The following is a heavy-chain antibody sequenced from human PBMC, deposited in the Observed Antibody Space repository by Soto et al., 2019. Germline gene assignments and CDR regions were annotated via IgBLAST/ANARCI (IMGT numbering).Heavy chain of an antibody. Sequence: PSQTLSLTCDISGDSVSSNNVAWNWIRQSPSRGLEWLGRTYYRSKWYNDYAISVKSRIIVNPDTSKNRFSLQLNSVTTEDTAMYYCARQYYYGSGTYYNPYFDYWGQGTMVTV. CDR1: GDSVSSNNVA. CDR2: TYYRSKWYN. D-gene: IGHD3-10*01. J-gene: IGHJ4*02. CDR3: ARQYYYGSGTYYNPYFDY. V-gene: IGHV6-1*01.